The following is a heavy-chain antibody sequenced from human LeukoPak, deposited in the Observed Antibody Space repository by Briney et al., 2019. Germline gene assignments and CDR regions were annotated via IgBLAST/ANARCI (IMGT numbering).Heavy chain of an antibody. V-gene: IGHV4-4*02. Sequence: PSETLSLTCSVSGGSITNTNYWTWVRQPPGKGLEWIGEVNLQGSTNYNPSLMGRVAIAVDTSENHISLQLTSVTAADTAVYYCAREGGPYRPLDYSGQGTLVTVSS. CDR3: AREGGPYRPLDY. CDR1: GGSITNTNY. CDR2: VNLQGST. J-gene: IGHJ4*02.